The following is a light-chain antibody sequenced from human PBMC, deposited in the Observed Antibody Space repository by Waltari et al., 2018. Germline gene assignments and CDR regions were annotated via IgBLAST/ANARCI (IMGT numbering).Light chain of an antibody. J-gene: IGKJ2*01. V-gene: IGKV3-11*01. Sequence: EVVLTQSPATLSLSPGERVTLSCRASQYIDNYLAWYQQRPGQAPRLLIYDASTRATGVPARFSGSGSGTDFSLTISGLEPEDFAVYYCQSRANWPPYSFGQGTRVDI. CDR2: DAS. CDR1: QYIDNY. CDR3: QSRANWPPYS.